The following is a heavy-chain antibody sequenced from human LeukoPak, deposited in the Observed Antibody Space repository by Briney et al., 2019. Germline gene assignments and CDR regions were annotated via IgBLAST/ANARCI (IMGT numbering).Heavy chain of an antibody. CDR3: ARSADSSGYFREIPLYYFDY. J-gene: IGHJ4*02. D-gene: IGHD3-22*01. V-gene: IGHV3-23*01. Sequence: GGSLRLSCAASGFTFSSYAMSWVRQAPGKGLEWVSAISGSGSTIHYADSLKGRFTISRDNAKNSLYLQINSLRAEDTAVYYCARSADSSGYFREIPLYYFDYWGQGTLVTVSS. CDR2: ISGSGSTI. CDR1: GFTFSSYA.